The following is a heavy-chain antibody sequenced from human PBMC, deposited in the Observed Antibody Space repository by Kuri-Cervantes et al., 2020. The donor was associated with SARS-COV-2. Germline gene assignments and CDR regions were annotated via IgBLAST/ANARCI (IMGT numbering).Heavy chain of an antibody. CDR2: INPNSGCT. CDR3: ARASWSSSSYYYMDV. CDR1: GYTFTGYY. Sequence: ASVKVSCKASGYTFTGYYMHWVRQAPGQGLEWMGWINPNSGCTNYAQKFQGRVTMTRDTSISTAYMELSSLRSEDTAVYYCARASWSSSSYYYMDVWGKGTAVTVSS. J-gene: IGHJ6*03. D-gene: IGHD6-6*01. V-gene: IGHV1-2*02.